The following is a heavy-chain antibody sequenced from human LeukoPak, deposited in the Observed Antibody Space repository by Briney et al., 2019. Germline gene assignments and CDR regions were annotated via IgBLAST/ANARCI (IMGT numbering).Heavy chain of an antibody. V-gene: IGHV3-30-3*01. J-gene: IGHJ4*02. CDR2: ISYDGSNK. CDR3: ARGSGYSGYDYFDY. CDR1: GFTFSSYA. D-gene: IGHD5-12*01. Sequence: PGRSLRLSCAASGFTFSSYAMHWVRQAPGKGLEWVAVISYDGSNKYYADSVKGRFTISRDNSKNTLYLQMNSLRAEDTAVYYCARGSGYSGYDYFDYWGQGTLLTVSS.